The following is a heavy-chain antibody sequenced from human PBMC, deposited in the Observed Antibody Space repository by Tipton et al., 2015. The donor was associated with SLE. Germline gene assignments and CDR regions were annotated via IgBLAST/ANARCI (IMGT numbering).Heavy chain of an antibody. CDR2: IYHSGST. V-gene: IGHV4-34*01. J-gene: IGHJ4*02. CDR3: ARVDYGDYMIGSFFDF. CDR1: GGSFSGFY. D-gene: IGHD4-17*01. Sequence: TLSLTCAVYGGSFSGFYWAWVRQPPGKGLEWIAGIYHSGSTYYNPSLESRATISIDRSKNQFSLKLIYVTAADTAVYFCARVDYGDYMIGSFFDFWGQGTLVTVSS.